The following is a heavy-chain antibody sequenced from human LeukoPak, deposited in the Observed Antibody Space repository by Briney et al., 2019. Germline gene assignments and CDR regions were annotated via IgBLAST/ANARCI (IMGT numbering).Heavy chain of an antibody. CDR3: ARPYYYDSSGYHI. CDR2: ISGSGGGT. D-gene: IGHD3-22*01. CDR1: GFTFSTYA. J-gene: IGHJ4*02. Sequence: GGSLRLTCAASGFTFSTYAMSWVRQAPGKGLEWVSAISGSGGGTNYADSVKGRFTISRDNAKSSLYLQMNSLRAEDTAVYYCARPYYYDSSGYHIWGQGTLVTVSS. V-gene: IGHV3-23*01.